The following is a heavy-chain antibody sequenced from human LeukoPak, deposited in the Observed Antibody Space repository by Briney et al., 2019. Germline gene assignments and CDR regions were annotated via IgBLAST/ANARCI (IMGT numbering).Heavy chain of an antibody. Sequence: ASVKVSCKASGYTFTSYYMHWVRQAPRQGLEWMGIINPSGGSTSYAQKFQGRVTMTRDTSTSTVYMELSSLRSEDTAVYYCARARITIFSRGYDAFDIWGQGTMVTVSS. CDR2: INPSGGST. J-gene: IGHJ3*02. V-gene: IGHV1-46*01. D-gene: IGHD3-9*01. CDR3: ARARITIFSRGYDAFDI. CDR1: GYTFTSYY.